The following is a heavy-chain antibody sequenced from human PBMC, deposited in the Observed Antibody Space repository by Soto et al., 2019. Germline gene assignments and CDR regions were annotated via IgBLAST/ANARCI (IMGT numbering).Heavy chain of an antibody. V-gene: IGHV3-21*01. D-gene: IGHD2-15*01. CDR1: GFTFGSHS. CDR2: LSGSSDYI. J-gene: IGHJ4*02. CDR3: SRGVSEVPGAATRPLDY. Sequence: EVQLVESGGGLVKPGGSLRLSCAASGFTFGSHSMFWVRQAPGKGLEWVASLSGSSDYIFHADSVKGRFAISRDNAKKSRYLQMDSRSAVDAAVYYCSRGVSEVPGAATRPLDYWGQGTLVPASS.